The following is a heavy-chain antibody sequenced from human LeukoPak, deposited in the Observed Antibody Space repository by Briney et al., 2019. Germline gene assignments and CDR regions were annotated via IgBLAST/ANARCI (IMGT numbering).Heavy chain of an antibody. CDR2: ISSSSTFI. V-gene: IGHV3-21*01. J-gene: IGHJ3*02. CDR3: AGAYCGGECYSGVAFDI. D-gene: IGHD2-21*01. CDR1: GFPFSGYS. Sequence: KPGGSLRLSCAASGFPFSGYSMNWVRQAPGKGLEWVSYISSSSTFIFYADSVKGRFTISRDNAKKSLYLQVNSLRAEDTAVYYCAGAYCGGECYSGVAFDIWGEGTMVTVSS.